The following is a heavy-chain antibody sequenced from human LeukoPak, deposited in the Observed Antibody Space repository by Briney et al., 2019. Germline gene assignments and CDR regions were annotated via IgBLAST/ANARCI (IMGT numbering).Heavy chain of an antibody. Sequence: GGSLRLSCAASGFTFSNSATSWVRQAPGKGLEWVSAMSGSGDRTYYADSVKGRFTISRDNAKNTMYLQMNSLRAEDTAVYYCARENFYGMDVWGQGTTVTVSS. CDR1: GFTFSNSA. J-gene: IGHJ6*02. CDR2: MSGSGDRT. V-gene: IGHV3-23*01. CDR3: ARENFYGMDV.